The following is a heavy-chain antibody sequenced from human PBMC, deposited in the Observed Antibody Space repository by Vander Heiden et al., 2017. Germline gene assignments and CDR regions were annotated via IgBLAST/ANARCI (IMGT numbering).Heavy chain of an antibody. CDR3: AKGKGSSSYFDD. D-gene: IGHD2-15*01. CDR2: ISYTGSA. V-gene: IGHV4-31*01. CDR1: GGSVTSGGYY. J-gene: IGHJ4*02. Sequence: QVQLQGSGPGLVKPSQTLSLTCTVSGGSVTSGGYYWTWIRQHPGKGLEWIGYISYTGSAYYNPSLKSPVTISVDTSNTPFSLKLSSVTAADAAVYYCAKGKGSSSYFDDWGKGTLVTVSS.